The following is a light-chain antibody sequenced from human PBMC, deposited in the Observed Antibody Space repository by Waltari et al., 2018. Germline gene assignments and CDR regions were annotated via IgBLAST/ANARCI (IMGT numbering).Light chain of an antibody. J-gene: IGKJ5*01. CDR3: QQRSNWEIT. CDR2: DAS. Sequence: IVLTHSPATLSLSPGERATLSCRASQSVSSYSAWYQQQPGQAHRLLIYDASNRATCIPARFSGSGSGTDFTLTISRLEPEDFAVYYCQQRSNWEITFGQGTRLGIK. CDR1: QSVSSY. V-gene: IGKV3-11*01.